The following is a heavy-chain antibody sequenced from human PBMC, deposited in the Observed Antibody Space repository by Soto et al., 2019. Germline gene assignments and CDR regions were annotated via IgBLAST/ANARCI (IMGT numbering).Heavy chain of an antibody. CDR2: ISGSGGST. CDR1: GFTFSSYA. Sequence: GGSLRLSCAASGFTFSSYAMSWVRQAPGKGLEWVSAISGSGGSTYYADSVKGRLTISRDNSKNTMYLQMNSLRAEDTAVYYCAKDLSYDFPDYYYYMDVWGKGTTVTVSS. J-gene: IGHJ6*03. CDR3: AKDLSYDFPDYYYYMDV. V-gene: IGHV3-23*01. D-gene: IGHD3-3*01.